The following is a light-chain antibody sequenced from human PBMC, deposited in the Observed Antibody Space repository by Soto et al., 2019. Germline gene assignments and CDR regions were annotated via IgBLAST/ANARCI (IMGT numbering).Light chain of an antibody. CDR3: SSYSGTNSNVI. J-gene: IGLJ2*01. CDR1: YSDIGDYNY. CDR2: ESS. Sequence: QSALTQPPSASGSPGQSVTISCAGTYSDIGDYNYVSWYQQHPGKVPKLIISESSKRPSGVPDRFSGSKSGYTASLTVSDLQPADEAVYYCSSYSGTNSNVIFGGGTKLTVL. V-gene: IGLV2-8*01.